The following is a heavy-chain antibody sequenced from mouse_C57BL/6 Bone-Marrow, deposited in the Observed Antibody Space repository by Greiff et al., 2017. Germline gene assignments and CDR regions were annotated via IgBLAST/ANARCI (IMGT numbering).Heavy chain of an antibody. J-gene: IGHJ3*01. CDR1: GFTFSSYS. CDR2: ISGGGGNT. CDR3: ARPAWFAY. V-gene: IGHV5-9*01. Sequence: EVKVVESGGGLVKPGGSLKLSCAASGFTFSSYSMSWVRQTPEKRLEWVATISGGGGNTYYPDSVKGRFTISRDNAKNNLYLQMSSLRSEDTALYYCARPAWFAYWGQGTLVTVSA.